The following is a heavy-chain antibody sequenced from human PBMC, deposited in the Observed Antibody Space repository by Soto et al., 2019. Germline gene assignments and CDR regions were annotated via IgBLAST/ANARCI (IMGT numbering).Heavy chain of an antibody. V-gene: IGHV3-30-3*01. Sequence: GGSLRLSCAASGFTFSSYAMHWVCQAPGKGLEWVAVISYDGSNKYYADSVKGRFTISRDNSKNTLYLQMNSLRAEDTAVYYCARASRGYSGYDLHSYYYYGMDVWGQGTTVTVSS. CDR3: ARASRGYSGYDLHSYYYYGMDV. CDR2: ISYDGSNK. CDR1: GFTFSSYA. J-gene: IGHJ6*02. D-gene: IGHD5-12*01.